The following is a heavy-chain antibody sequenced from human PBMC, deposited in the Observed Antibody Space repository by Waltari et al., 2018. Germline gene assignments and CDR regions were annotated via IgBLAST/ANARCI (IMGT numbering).Heavy chain of an antibody. CDR3: AKASNIAVAGIGY. D-gene: IGHD6-19*01. J-gene: IGHJ4*02. V-gene: IGHV3-9*01. CDR1: GFTFDDYA. CDR2: ISWNSGSI. Sequence: EVQLVESGGGLVQPGRSLRLSCAASGFTFDDYAMHWVRQAPGKGLEWVSGISWNSGSIGYADFVKGRFTISRDNAKNSLYLQMNSLRAEDTALYYCAKASNIAVAGIGYWGQGTLVTVSS.